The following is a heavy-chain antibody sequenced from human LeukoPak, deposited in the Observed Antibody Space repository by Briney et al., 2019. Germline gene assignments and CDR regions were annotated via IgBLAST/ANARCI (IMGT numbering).Heavy chain of an antibody. CDR2: IYYTGST. Sequence: PSETLSLTCTVSGGSISSYYWSWIRQPPGKGLEWIGYIYYTGSTNYNPSLTSRVTISVDTSKNQFSLNLSSVTAADTAVYYCARGDYSNYGVYYYYYMDVWGKGTTVTVSS. V-gene: IGHV4-59*01. J-gene: IGHJ6*03. CDR3: ARGDYSNYGVYYYYYMDV. CDR1: GGSISSYY. D-gene: IGHD4-11*01.